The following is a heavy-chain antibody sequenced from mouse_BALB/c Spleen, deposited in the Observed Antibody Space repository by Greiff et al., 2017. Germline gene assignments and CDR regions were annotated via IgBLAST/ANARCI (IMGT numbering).Heavy chain of an antibody. CDR3: ARVDYGSSYFDY. J-gene: IGHJ2*01. V-gene: IGHV1-55*01. CDR2: IYPGSGST. Sequence: VQLQQPGAELVKPGTSVKLSCKASGYNFTSYWINWVKLRPGQGLEWIGDIYPGSGSTNYNEKFKSKATLTVDTSSSTAYMQLSSLASEDSALYYCARVDYGSSYFDYWGQGTTLTVSS. CDR1: GYNFTSYW. D-gene: IGHD1-1*01.